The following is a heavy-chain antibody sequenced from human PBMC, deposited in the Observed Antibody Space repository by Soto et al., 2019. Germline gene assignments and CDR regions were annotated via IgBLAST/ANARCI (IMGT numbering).Heavy chain of an antibody. V-gene: IGHV3-74*01. CDR2: INTDGSGT. CDR1: GFTFNSDW. J-gene: IGHJ6*02. D-gene: IGHD6-6*01. CDR3: ARRGSSDYYYGMDV. Sequence: GGSLRLSCAASGFTFNSDWMHWVRQAPGKGLVWVSRINTDGSGTSYADSVKGRFTISRDNAKNTLYLQMNSLRAEDTAVYYCARRGSSDYYYGMDVWGQGTTVTVSS.